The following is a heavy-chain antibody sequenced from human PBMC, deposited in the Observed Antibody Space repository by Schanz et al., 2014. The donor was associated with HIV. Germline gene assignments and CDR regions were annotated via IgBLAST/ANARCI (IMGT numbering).Heavy chain of an antibody. CDR2: ISYDGSNK. J-gene: IGHJ4*02. CDR3: ARLGTTDYFDY. V-gene: IGHV3-30-3*01. CDR1: GFTFRSYA. D-gene: IGHD1-7*01. Sequence: QVQLVESGGGVVQPGRSLRLSCAASGFTFRSYAMHWVRQAPGKGLEWVAVISYDGSNKYYADSVKGRFTISRDNAKNSLYLQMNTLRAEDTAVYYCARLGTTDYFDYWGQGTLVTVSS.